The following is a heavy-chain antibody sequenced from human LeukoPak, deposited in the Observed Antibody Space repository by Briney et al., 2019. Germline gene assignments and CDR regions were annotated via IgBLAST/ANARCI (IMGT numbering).Heavy chain of an antibody. CDR1: GFTFSNCA. V-gene: IGHV3-23*01. J-gene: IGHJ4*02. CDR2: LSGSGANT. Sequence: GGSLRLSCAASGFTFSNCAMSWVRQAPGKGLEWFSGLSGSGANTHYADSVKGRFTIPRDNFKNTLYLQMNSLRAEDTGLYYCARRTSGNLQPFDYWGQGTLVTVSS. D-gene: IGHD2-8*01. CDR3: ARRTSGNLQPFDY.